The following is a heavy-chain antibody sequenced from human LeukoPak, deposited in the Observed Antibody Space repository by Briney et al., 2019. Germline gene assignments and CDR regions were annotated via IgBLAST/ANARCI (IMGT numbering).Heavy chain of an antibody. CDR1: GYTFTGYY. J-gene: IGHJ3*02. CDR2: INPNSGGT. V-gene: IGHV1-2*02. D-gene: IGHD5-24*01. CDR3: AIFHLSLDGYNYKSAFDI. Sequence: ASVKVSCKASGYTFTGYYMHWVRQAPGQGLEWMGWINPNSGGTNYAQKFQGRVTMTRDTSISTAYMELSRLRSDDTAVYYCAIFHLSLDGYNYKSAFDIWGQGTMVTVSS.